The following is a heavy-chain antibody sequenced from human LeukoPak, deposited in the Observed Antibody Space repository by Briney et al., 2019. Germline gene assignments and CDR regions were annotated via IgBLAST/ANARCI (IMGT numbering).Heavy chain of an antibody. Sequence: SETLSLTCSVSGGSISSSSYYWGWIRQPPGKGLEWIGEINHSGSTNYNPSLKCRVTISVDTSKNQFSLKLSSVTAADTAVYYCARGPPYIVVVTAIGFFDYWGQGTLVTVSS. CDR1: GGSISSSSYY. CDR2: INHSGST. J-gene: IGHJ4*02. V-gene: IGHV4-39*07. D-gene: IGHD2-21*02. CDR3: ARGPPYIVVVTAIGFFDY.